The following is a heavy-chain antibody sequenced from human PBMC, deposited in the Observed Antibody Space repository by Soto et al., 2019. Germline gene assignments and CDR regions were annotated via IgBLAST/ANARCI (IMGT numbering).Heavy chain of an antibody. Sequence: SETLSLTCTVSGGSISSYYWSWIRQPPGKGLEWIGYIYYSGSTKYNPSLKSRVTLSVDTSKNQFSLKLSSVTAADTAVYYCAIEYEWERGVDAFDSWGQGTMVTVSS. J-gene: IGHJ3*02. V-gene: IGHV4-59*01. CDR3: AIEYEWERGVDAFDS. CDR1: GGSISSYY. CDR2: IYYSGST. D-gene: IGHD1-26*01.